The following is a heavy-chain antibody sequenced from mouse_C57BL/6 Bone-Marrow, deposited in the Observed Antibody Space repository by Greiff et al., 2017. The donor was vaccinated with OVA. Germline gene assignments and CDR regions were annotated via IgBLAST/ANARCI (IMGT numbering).Heavy chain of an antibody. Sequence: VMLVESGPGLVAPSQSLSITCTVSGFSLPSYAISWVRQPPGKVLELLGVLWTGGGTNSTLALHSILSISKDNSQSQVFLKMNSLQTDDTARYYCARRGGSSYFDYWGQGTTLTVSS. D-gene: IGHD1-1*01. CDR2: LWTGGGT. CDR1: GFSLPSYA. J-gene: IGHJ2*01. V-gene: IGHV2-9-1*01. CDR3: ARRGGSSYFDY.